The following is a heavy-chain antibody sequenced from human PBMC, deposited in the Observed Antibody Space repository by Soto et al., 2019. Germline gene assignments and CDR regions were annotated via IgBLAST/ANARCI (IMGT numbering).Heavy chain of an antibody. V-gene: IGHV1-18*04. J-gene: IGHJ4*02. CDR2: ISAYNGNT. Sequence: QVQLVQSGAEVKKPGASVKVSCKASGYTFTSYGISWVRQAPGQGLEWMGWISAYNGNTNYAQKLQGRVTMTTDTPTSTAYRGWGSLGSDDTPVYYCARDRRMVYAIPYFDYWGQGPLVPASS. D-gene: IGHD2-8*01. CDR1: GYTFTSYG. CDR3: ARDRRMVYAIPYFDY.